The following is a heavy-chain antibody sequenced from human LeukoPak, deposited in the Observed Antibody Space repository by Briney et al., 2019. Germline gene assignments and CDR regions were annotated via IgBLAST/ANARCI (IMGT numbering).Heavy chain of an antibody. V-gene: IGHV4-39*01. D-gene: IGHD3-10*01. CDR2: IYYSGST. CDR3: ARLGTVLLWFGESPPPDY. Sequence: SETLSLTCTVSGGSISSSSYYWGWIRQPPGKGLEWIGSIYYSGSTYYNPSLKSRVTISVGTSKNQFSLKLSSMTAADTAVYYCARLGTVLLWFGESPPPDYWGQGTLVTVSS. J-gene: IGHJ4*02. CDR1: GGSISSSSYY.